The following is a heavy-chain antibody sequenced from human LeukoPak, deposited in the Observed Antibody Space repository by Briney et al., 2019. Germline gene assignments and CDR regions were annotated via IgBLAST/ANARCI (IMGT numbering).Heavy chain of an antibody. CDR3: ARHGAWNRFDY. V-gene: IGHV4-39*01. D-gene: IGHD1-1*01. Sequence: NPSETLSLTCTVSGGSISGSNYYWAWIRQPPGKGLEWIGSIYYGASTYYNPSLKSRVTISVDTSKNQFSLHLSSLTAADTAVYFCARHGAWNRFDYWGQGTLVTVSS. CDR1: GGSISGSNYY. CDR2: IYYGAST. J-gene: IGHJ4*02.